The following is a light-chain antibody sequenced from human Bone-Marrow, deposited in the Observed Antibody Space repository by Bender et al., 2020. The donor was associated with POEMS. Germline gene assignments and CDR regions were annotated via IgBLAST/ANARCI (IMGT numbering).Light chain of an antibody. CDR2: SSH. V-gene: IGLV1-44*01. CDR3: AVWDDSLNGWV. J-gene: IGLJ3*02. CDR1: SSNIGAHA. Sequence: QPVLTQPPSASGTPGQRVTISCSGGSSNIGAHAVNWYQHLPGTAPKLLIYSSHRRPSEVPDRFPGSRSGTSSSLAISGLQSEDEADYYCAVWDDSLNGWVFGGGTKLAVL.